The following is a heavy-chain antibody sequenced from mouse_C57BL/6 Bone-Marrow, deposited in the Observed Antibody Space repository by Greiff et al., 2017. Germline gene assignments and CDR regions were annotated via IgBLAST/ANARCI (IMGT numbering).Heavy chain of an antibody. D-gene: IGHD1-1*01. J-gene: IGHJ3*01. Sequence: QVQLKESGPGILQPSQTLSLTCSFSGFSLSTFGLGVGRIRQPSGMGLEWLAHSWWDADKYYTPALKRWLTISKDTTNNQVFLKIANVNTAETATYYCARILVLRSFADWGQGTLVTVSA. CDR3: ARILVLRSFAD. CDR2: SWWDADK. V-gene: IGHV8-8*01. CDR1: GFSLSTFGLG.